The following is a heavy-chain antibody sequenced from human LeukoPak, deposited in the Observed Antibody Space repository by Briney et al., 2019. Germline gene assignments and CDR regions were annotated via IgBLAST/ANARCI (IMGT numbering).Heavy chain of an antibody. CDR2: IRYDGSNK. Sequence: PGGSLRLSCAASGFTFSSYGMHWVRQAPGKGLEWVAFIRYDGSNKYYADSVKGRFTISRDNSKNTLYLQMNSLRAEDTAVYYCAKDPPVWYYGSGETEGYFDYWGQGTLVTVSS. CDR3: AKDPPVWYYGSGETEGYFDY. D-gene: IGHD3-10*01. CDR1: GFTFSSYG. J-gene: IGHJ4*02. V-gene: IGHV3-30*02.